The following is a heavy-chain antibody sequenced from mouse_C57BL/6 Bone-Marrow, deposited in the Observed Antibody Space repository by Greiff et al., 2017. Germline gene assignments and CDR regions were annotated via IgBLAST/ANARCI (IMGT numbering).Heavy chain of an antibody. D-gene: IGHD2-12*01. Sequence: QVQLQQSGAELVKPGASVKMSCKASGYTFTSYWITWVKQRPGQGLEWIGDIYPGSGSTNYNEKFKSKATLTVDTSSSTAYMQLSSLTSEDSAVYYCARGAYYSPWFAYWGQGTLVTVSA. V-gene: IGHV1-55*01. J-gene: IGHJ3*01. CDR2: IYPGSGST. CDR3: ARGAYYSPWFAY. CDR1: GYTFTSYW.